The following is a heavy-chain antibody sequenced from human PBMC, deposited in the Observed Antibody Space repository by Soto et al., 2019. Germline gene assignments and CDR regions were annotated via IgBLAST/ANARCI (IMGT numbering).Heavy chain of an antibody. J-gene: IGHJ6*02. D-gene: IGHD3-22*01. V-gene: IGHV3-13*04. Sequence: EVQLVESGGGLVQPGGSLRLSCAASGFTFSSYDMHWVRQATGKGLEWVSAIGTAGDTYYPGSVKGRFTISRENAKNSLYLQMNSLRAGDTAVYYCARSPPGGYHYYYGLDVWGQETTVTVSS. CDR3: ARSPPGGYHYYYGLDV. CDR1: GFTFSSYD. CDR2: IGTAGDT.